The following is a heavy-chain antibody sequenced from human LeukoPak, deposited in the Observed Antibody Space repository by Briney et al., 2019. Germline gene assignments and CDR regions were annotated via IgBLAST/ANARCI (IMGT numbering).Heavy chain of an antibody. D-gene: IGHD5-18*01. CDR2: IRYDGSNK. V-gene: IGHV3-30*02. CDR3: AKDQNPDSYGPYYFDY. CDR1: GFTFSDYY. J-gene: IGHJ4*02. Sequence: GGSLRLSCAASGFTFSDYYMSWIRQAPGKGLEWVAFIRYDGSNKYYADSVKGRFTISRDNSKNTLYLQMNSLRAEDTAVYYCAKDQNPDSYGPYYFDYWGQGTLVTVSS.